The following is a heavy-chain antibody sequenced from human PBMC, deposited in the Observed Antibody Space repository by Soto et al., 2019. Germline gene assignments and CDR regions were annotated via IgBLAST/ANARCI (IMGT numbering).Heavy chain of an antibody. CDR2: INHSGST. CDR1: GGSFSGYY. V-gene: IGHV4-34*01. D-gene: IGHD2-21*01. J-gene: IGHJ6*04. CDR3: ASLGVAKRVLEYYVMDA. Sequence: SEPLSLTFAVSGGSFSGYYWSWIRQPPGKGLEWIGEINHSGSTNYNPSLKSRVTISVDTSKNQFSLKLSSVTAADTAVYYCASLGVAKRVLEYYVMDASGKGNTVTVYS.